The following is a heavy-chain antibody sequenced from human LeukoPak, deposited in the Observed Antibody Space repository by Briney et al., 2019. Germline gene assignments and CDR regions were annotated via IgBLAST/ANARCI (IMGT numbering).Heavy chain of an antibody. D-gene: IGHD3-3*02. CDR1: GYTFRQYS. CDR3: ARDYILPLETDNGDGFAI. Sequence: ASVIVSCKTSGYTFRQYSISWVRQAPGKGLEWMGWVSPSHTTRVYAQQFQGRVTMTADTNTNTVSMELRSLRSDDTAVYFCARDYILPLETDNGDGFAIWGQGTVVSVSS. V-gene: IGHV1-18*01. CDR2: VSPSHTTR. J-gene: IGHJ3*02.